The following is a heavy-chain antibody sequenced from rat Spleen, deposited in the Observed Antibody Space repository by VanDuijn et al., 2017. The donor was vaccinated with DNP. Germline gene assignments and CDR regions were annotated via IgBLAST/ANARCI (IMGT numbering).Heavy chain of an antibody. V-gene: IGHV5-7*01. CDR2: ISYDGSST. CDR3: ARPDY. CDR1: GFTFSDYN. J-gene: IGHJ2*01. Sequence: EVPLVESGGGLVQPGRSLKLSCAASGFTFSDYNMAWVRQAPKKGLEWVATISYDGSSTYYRDSVKGRFTVSRDNAKSTLFLQMDSLRSEDTATYYCARPDYWGQGVMVTVSS.